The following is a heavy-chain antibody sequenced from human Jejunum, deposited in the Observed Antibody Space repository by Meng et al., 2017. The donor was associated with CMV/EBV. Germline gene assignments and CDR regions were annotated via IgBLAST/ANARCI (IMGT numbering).Heavy chain of an antibody. CDR1: GYSFINYG. J-gene: IGHJ5*02. CDR3: ARDQSGWGYFDA. V-gene: IGHV1-18*01. D-gene: IGHD3-22*01. Sequence: SGYSFINYGIRWVRPAPGQGLEWMGWINVYKGNTNYAQKFQGRVIMTADTSTSTSYMELRSVRSDDTAIYFCARDQSGWGYFDAWGQGALVTVSS. CDR2: INVYKGNT.